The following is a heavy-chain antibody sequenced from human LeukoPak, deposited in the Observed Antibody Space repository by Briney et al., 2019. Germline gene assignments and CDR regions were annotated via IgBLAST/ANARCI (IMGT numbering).Heavy chain of an antibody. J-gene: IGHJ4*02. CDR2: ISAYNGNT. Sequence: ASVKVSCKAFGYTFTSYGISWVRQAPGQGLEWMGWISAYNGNTNYAQKLQGRVTMTTDTSTSTAYMELRSLRSDDTAVYYCARVVVLTASVVPAAISRVDYWGQGALVTVSS. V-gene: IGHV1-18*01. CDR3: ARVVVLTASVVPAAISRVDY. D-gene: IGHD2-2*02. CDR1: GYTFTSYG.